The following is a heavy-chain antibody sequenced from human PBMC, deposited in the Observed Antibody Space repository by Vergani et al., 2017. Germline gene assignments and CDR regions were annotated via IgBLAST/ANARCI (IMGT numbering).Heavy chain of an antibody. D-gene: IGHD4-11*01. Sequence: QVQLQQWGGGLLKPSETLSLTCVVNGGSFTSYHWTWIRQSPGEGLEWVGDIDHTGRPDYNPSLKSRITMSVDKSRNQFSLMLNSVTATDTAIYFCARVNTETNGHLYYYDYMDVWGQGTAVTVS. J-gene: IGHJ6*03. V-gene: IGHV4-34*01. CDR1: GGSFTSYH. CDR3: ARVNTETNGHLYYYDYMDV. CDR2: IDHTGRP.